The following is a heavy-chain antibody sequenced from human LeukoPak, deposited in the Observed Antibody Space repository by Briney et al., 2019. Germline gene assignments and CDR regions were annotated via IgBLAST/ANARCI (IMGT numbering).Heavy chain of an antibody. CDR2: IKPDGSER. J-gene: IGHJ3*02. Sequence: GGSLRLSCAASGFTFSSYGMAWVRQNPGKGLEWVANIKPDGSERNHVDSVKGRFTISRDNAKNSLYLQMNSLRAEDTAVYYCARDLLGGAFDIWGQGTMVTVSS. CDR3: ARDLLGGAFDI. CDR1: GFTFSSYG. D-gene: IGHD7-27*01. V-gene: IGHV3-7*01.